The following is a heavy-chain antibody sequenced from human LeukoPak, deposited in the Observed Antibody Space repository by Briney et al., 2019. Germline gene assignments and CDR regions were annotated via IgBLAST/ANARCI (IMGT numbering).Heavy chain of an antibody. V-gene: IGHV3-30-3*01. Sequence: PGGSLRLSCAASGFTFSSYAMHWVRQAPGKGLEWVAVISYDGSNKYYADSVKGRFTISRDNSKNTLYLQMNSLRAEDTAVYYCARDTLNGFFGYWGQGTLVTVSS. CDR2: ISYDGSNK. J-gene: IGHJ4*02. CDR1: GFTFSSYA. CDR3: ARDTLNGFFGY. D-gene: IGHD3-3*01.